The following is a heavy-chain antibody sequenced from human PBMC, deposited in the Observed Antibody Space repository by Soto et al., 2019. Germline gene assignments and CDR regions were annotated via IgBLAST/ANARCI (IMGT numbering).Heavy chain of an antibody. CDR2: IHHSGSI. D-gene: IGHD2-15*01. CDR3: ARGYCSGGSCYFPYDAFDI. Sequence: PSETLSLTCTVSGDSISSDYYHWTWIRQSPGKGLEWIGYIHHSGSIIYNPSLKSRVTISVDTSKNQFSLKLSSVTAADTAVYYCARGYCSGGSCYFPYDAFDIRAQGTTVTGSS. CDR1: GDSISSDYYH. J-gene: IGHJ3*02. V-gene: IGHV4-30-4*08.